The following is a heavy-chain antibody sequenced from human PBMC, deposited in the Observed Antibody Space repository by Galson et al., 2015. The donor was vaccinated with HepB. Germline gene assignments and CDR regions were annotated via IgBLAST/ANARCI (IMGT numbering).Heavy chain of an antibody. J-gene: IGHJ6*03. CDR1: GGTFSSYP. V-gene: IGHV1-69*10. D-gene: IGHD4-23*01. CDR2: IIPILGIA. CDR3: ARAGVGGNSDYYYYYMDV. Sequence: SVKVSCKASGGTFSSYPISWVRQAPGQGLEWMGGIIPILGIANYAQKFQGRVTITADKSTSTAYMELSSLRSEDTAVYYCARAGVGGNSDYYYYYMDVWGKGTTVTVSS.